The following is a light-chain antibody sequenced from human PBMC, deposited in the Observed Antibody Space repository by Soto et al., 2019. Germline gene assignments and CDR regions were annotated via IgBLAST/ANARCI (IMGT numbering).Light chain of an antibody. CDR3: QQFHSFPGT. J-gene: IGKJ1*01. CDR1: QTIHSF. V-gene: IGKV1-5*01. Sequence: DIQMTQPPSTLSASVGDRVTITCRARQTIHSFLAWYQQKAGKAPKLLIYDASNLESTVPSRFSGSGSGTEFTLTVSSLQPDDFATFYCQQFHSFPGTFGQVTEVDIK. CDR2: DAS.